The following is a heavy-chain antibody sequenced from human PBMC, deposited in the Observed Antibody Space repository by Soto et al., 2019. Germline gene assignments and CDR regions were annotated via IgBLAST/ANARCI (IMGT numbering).Heavy chain of an antibody. CDR3: ARDKITGLFDY. CDR2: INHSGST. V-gene: IGHV4-34*01. D-gene: IGHD2-8*02. J-gene: IGHJ4*02. CDR1: GGSFSGYY. Sequence: QVQLQQWGAGLLKPSETLSLTCAVYGGSFSGYYWTWIRQPPGTGLEWIGEINHSGSTNYNPSLKSRVTISXXTSKNQFSLQLTSVTAADTAVYYCARDKITGLFDYWGQGTLVTVSS.